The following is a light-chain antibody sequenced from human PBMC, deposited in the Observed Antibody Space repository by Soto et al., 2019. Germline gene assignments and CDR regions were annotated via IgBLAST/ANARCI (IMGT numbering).Light chain of an antibody. Sequence: QSVLTQPPSASGSPGQSVTISCTGTSSDVGGYNYVSWYQQHPGRAPKLMIYEVSKRPSGVPDRFSGSKSGNTASLTVSGLRAEDDADYYCSSYAGTHIVFGIGTKVTVL. J-gene: IGLJ1*01. CDR2: EVS. V-gene: IGLV2-8*01. CDR1: SSDVGGYNY. CDR3: SSYAGTHIV.